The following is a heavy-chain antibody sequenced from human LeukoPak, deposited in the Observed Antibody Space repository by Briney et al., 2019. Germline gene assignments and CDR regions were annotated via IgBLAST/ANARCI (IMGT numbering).Heavy chain of an antibody. J-gene: IGHJ4*02. CDR2: ISSSSSTI. CDR3: ARGRSSVLDY. Sequence: GGSLRLSCAASGIPYSSYSVIWVRQAPGKGLEWVSYISSSSSTIYYADSVKGRYTISIDNAKNSLYLQMNSLRAEDTAVYYCARGRSSVLDYRHEATLVTVSS. CDR1: GIPYSSYS. V-gene: IGHV3-48*01. D-gene: IGHD6-19*01.